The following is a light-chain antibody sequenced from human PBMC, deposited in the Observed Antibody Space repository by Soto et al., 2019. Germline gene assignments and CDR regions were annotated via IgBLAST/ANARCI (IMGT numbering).Light chain of an antibody. J-gene: IGKJ1*01. Sequence: DIVMTQSPLSLPVTPGEPASITCRSSQSLLHSNGYNYLDWYLQKPGPSPQLLIYWGSNRASGVPNRFSGCGSGIDLTLKNHRLEAKHVGVYLCMQGLQWPPTLGQGTKVEIK. CDR3: MQGLQWPPT. V-gene: IGKV2-28*01. CDR1: QSLLHSNGYNY. CDR2: WGS.